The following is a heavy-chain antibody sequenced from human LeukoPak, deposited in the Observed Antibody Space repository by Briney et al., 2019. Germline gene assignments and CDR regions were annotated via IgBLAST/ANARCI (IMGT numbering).Heavy chain of an antibody. Sequence: GGSLRLSCAASGFTFSNAWMSWVRQAPGKGLEWVGHIRSETDGGTTDNAAPVKGRFTISRDDSKNTLYLQMNSLKTEDTAVYYCTTGITMVRGVIHLIDYWGQGTLVTVSS. D-gene: IGHD3-10*01. V-gene: IGHV3-15*01. CDR2: IRSETDGGTT. CDR1: GFTFSNAW. CDR3: TTGITMVRGVIHLIDY. J-gene: IGHJ4*02.